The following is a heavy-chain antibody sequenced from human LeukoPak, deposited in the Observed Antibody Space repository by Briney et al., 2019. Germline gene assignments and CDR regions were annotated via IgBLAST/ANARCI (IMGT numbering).Heavy chain of an antibody. CDR3: AKLAASETREGS. J-gene: IGHJ5*02. D-gene: IGHD6-13*01. CDR1: GYTFTSNH. CDR2: INPSGDST. V-gene: IGHV1-46*01. Sequence: GASVKVSCKASGYTFTSNHIHCVRQAPGQGLEWMGVINPSGDSTSYAQKFQGRVTMTRDTSTSTVYMELSSLRSEDTAIYYCAKLAASETREGSWGQGTLVTVSS.